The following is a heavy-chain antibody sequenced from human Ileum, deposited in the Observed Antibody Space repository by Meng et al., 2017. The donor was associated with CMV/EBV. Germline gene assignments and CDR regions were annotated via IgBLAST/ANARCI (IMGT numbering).Heavy chain of an antibody. Sequence: LETLSLTCTVSGGSISSYYWSWIRQPPGKGLEWIGYIYYSGSTNYNPSLKSRVTISVDTSKNQFSLKLSSVTAADTAVYYCARLPTTGTGSDYYYYGMDVWGQGTTVTVSS. V-gene: IGHV4-59*01. CDR1: GGSISSYY. J-gene: IGHJ6*02. CDR3: ARLPTTGTGSDYYYYGMDV. D-gene: IGHD1-1*01. CDR2: IYYSGST.